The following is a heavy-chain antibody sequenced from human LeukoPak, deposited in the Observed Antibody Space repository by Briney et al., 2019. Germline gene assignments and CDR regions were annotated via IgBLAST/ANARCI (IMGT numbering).Heavy chain of an antibody. D-gene: IGHD1-1*01. CDR1: GYTFTDYY. CDR2: ISPNSGGT. CDR3: AREGNNNWSDY. V-gene: IGHV1-2*02. Sequence: VASVKVSCKTSGYTFTDYYIYWARQAPGQGLEWMGWISPNSGGTNYAQKFQGRVTMTRDTSISTAYMELNRLRSDDTAVYYCAREGNNNWSDYWGQGTLVTVSS. J-gene: IGHJ4*02.